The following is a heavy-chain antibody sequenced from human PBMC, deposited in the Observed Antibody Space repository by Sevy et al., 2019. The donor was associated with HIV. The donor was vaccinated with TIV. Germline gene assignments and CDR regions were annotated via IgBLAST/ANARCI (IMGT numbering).Heavy chain of an antibody. J-gene: IGHJ3*02. Sequence: SETLSLTCTVSGGSISSSSYYWGWIRQPPGKGLEWIGSIYYSRSTYYNPSLKSQVTISVDTSKNQFSLKLSSVTAADTAVYYCARPVNYYDSSGYFDAFDIWGQGTMVTVSS. CDR3: ARPVNYYDSSGYFDAFDI. CDR2: IYYSRST. D-gene: IGHD3-22*01. CDR1: GGSISSSSYY. V-gene: IGHV4-39*01.